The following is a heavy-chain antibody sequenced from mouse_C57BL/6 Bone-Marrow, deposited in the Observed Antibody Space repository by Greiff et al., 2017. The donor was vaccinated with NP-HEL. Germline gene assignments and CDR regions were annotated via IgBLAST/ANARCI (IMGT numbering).Heavy chain of an antibody. CDR2: IDPNSGCT. J-gene: IGHJ2*01. CDR1: GYTFTSYW. D-gene: IGHD3-2*02. Sequence: QVQLQQPGAELVKPGASVKLSCKASGYTFTSYWMHWVKQRPGRGLEWIGRIDPNSGCTKYNEKFKSKATLTVDKPSSTAYMHLSSLTSEDSAVYYCARWELRLPYYFDYWGQGTTLTVSS. V-gene: IGHV1-72*01. CDR3: ARWELRLPYYFDY.